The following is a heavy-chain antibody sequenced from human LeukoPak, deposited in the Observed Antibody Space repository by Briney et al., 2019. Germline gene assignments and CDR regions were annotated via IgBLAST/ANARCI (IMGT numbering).Heavy chain of an antibody. CDR3: ARDPQAVGGSYNY. CDR1: GFTFSSYS. V-gene: IGHV3-21*01. Sequence: GGSLRLSCAASGFTFSSYSMNWVRQAPGKGLEWVSSISSSSSYIYYADSVEGRFTISRDNAKNSLYLQMNSLRAEDTAVYYCARDPQAVGGSYNYWGQGTLVTVSS. J-gene: IGHJ4*02. CDR2: ISSSSSYI. D-gene: IGHD2-15*01.